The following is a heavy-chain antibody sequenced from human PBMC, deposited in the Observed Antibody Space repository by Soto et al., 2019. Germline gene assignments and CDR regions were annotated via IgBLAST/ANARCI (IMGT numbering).Heavy chain of an antibody. D-gene: IGHD2-15*01. Sequence: EVQLVESGGGLVQPGGSLRLSCAASGFTFSSYWMHWVRQAPGKGLVWVSRINSDGSSTSYADSVKGRFTISRDNAKNTLYLQMNSLRAEDTAVYYCARDQVPYCSGGSCYSEFGYWGQETLVTVSS. CDR2: INSDGSST. J-gene: IGHJ4*02. V-gene: IGHV3-74*01. CDR1: GFTFSSYW. CDR3: ARDQVPYCSGGSCYSEFGY.